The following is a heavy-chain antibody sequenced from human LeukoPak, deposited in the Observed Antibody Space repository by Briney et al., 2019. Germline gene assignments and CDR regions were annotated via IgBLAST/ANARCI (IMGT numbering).Heavy chain of an antibody. D-gene: IGHD6-13*01. Sequence: SETLSLTCTVSGGSISSYDWSWIRQPPGQGLEWIGYIYYSGSTNYNPSLKSRVTISADTSKNQLSLKLSSVTAADTAVYYCARRLHNSSWYGGFWGFDPWGQGTLVTVSS. J-gene: IGHJ5*02. CDR3: ARRLHNSSWYGGFWGFDP. V-gene: IGHV4-59*08. CDR1: GGSISSYD. CDR2: IYYSGST.